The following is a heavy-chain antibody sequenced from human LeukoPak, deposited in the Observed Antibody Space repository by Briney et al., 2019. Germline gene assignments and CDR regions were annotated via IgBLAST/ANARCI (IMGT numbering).Heavy chain of an antibody. Sequence: SETLSLTCTVSGGSISSSSYYWGWIRQPPGKGLEWIGSIYYSGSTNYNPSLKSRVTISVDTSKNQFSLKLSSVTAADTAVYYCARGDSYVFDYWGQGTLVTVSS. CDR1: GGSISSSSYY. D-gene: IGHD5-18*01. CDR3: ARGDSYVFDY. CDR2: IYYSGST. V-gene: IGHV4-39*07. J-gene: IGHJ4*02.